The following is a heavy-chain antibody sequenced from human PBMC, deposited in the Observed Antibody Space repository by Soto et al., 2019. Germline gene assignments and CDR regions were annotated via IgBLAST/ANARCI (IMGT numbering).Heavy chain of an antibody. CDR3: TRDQGGSYDSWFDP. Sequence: DVQVEESGGGLVKPGGSLRLACNFSFSMYSMDWVRQAPGKGLEWVASISSGSDYIKYADSVKGRFTISRDNTKNSVSLHMSSLRVEDTAMYYCTRDQGGSYDSWFDPWGRGTLVTVSS. V-gene: IGHV3-21*06. CDR2: ISSGSDYI. D-gene: IGHD1-26*01. CDR1: FSMYS. J-gene: IGHJ5*02.